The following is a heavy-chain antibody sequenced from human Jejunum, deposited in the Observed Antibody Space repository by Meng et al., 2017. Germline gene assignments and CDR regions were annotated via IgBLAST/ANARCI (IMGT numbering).Heavy chain of an antibody. V-gene: IGHV3-15*01. D-gene: IGHD3-22*01. CDR1: GFTFTAAW. Sequence: GESLKISCAASGFTFTAAWMNWVRQAPGKGLEWVGRIKSNTDGGTTDYSTPVKGRFTLSRDDSKNTLYLQMNSLKTEDTAVYYCTTVSGFRFEYWGQGTLVTVSS. CDR3: TTVSGFRFEY. CDR2: IKSNTDGGTT. J-gene: IGHJ4*02.